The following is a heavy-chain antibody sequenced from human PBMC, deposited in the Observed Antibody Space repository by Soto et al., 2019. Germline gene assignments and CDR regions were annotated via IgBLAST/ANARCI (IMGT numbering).Heavy chain of an antibody. CDR3: TRDRPEKAVVPVPRQHFDS. D-gene: IGHD2-21*01. CDR2: VVPLLGIE. CDR1: GGTFNSHT. V-gene: IGHV1-69*08. J-gene: IGHJ4*02. Sequence: QVQLVQSGAKVKKPGSSVKVSCKASGGTFNSHTINWVRQAPGQGLEWMGRVVPLLGIESHPQKFQDRLTITADTSTGTVFMELSNLRSEDTAVYYCTRDRPEKAVVPVPRQHFDSWGQGTLLTVYS.